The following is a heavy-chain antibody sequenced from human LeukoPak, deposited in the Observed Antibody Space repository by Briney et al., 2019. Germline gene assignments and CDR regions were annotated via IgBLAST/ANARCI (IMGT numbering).Heavy chain of an antibody. J-gene: IGHJ4*02. V-gene: IGHV1-2*02. CDR1: GYTFSGYY. Sequence: ASVKVSCKTSGYTFSGYYIHWVRQAPGQGLEWMGWINPNSGGTHYAQKLQGRVTMTRDTSSSTAYMELTSLRSDDTAVYYCARHIAAAEVVDYWGQGTLVTVSS. D-gene: IGHD6-13*01. CDR2: INPNSGGT. CDR3: ARHIAAAEVVDY.